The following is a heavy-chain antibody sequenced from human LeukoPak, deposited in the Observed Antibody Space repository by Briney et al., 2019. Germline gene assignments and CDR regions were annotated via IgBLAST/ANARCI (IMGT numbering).Heavy chain of an antibody. V-gene: IGHV3-23*01. CDR2: ISGSGGST. CDR1: GFTFSSYA. Sequence: GGSLRLSCAASGFTFSSYAVSWVRQAPGKGLEWVSAISGSGGSTYYADSVKGRFTISRDNSKNTLYLQMNSLRAEDTAVYYCANLALVIMTIDYWGQGTLVTVSS. D-gene: IGHD3/OR15-3a*01. CDR3: ANLALVIMTIDY. J-gene: IGHJ4*02.